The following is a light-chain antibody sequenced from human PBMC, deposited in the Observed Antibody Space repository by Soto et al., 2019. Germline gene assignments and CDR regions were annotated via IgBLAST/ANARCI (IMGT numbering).Light chain of an antibody. J-gene: IGKJ1*01. CDR1: QSISDT. CDR3: QKYNNWPWT. Sequence: EIVMTQSPATLSLSPGGSATLSCRASQSISDTLAWYQQKTGQAPRILIYSESRRATGLPGRFSGSGSGTDLNLTISRLQSEDLAVYYCQKYNNWPWTCGQGTKVDIK. CDR2: SES. V-gene: IGKV3-15*01.